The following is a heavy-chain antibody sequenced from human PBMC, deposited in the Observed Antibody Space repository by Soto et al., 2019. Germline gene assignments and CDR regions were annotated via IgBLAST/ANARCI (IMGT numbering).Heavy chain of an antibody. CDR1: GFTFHPYA. CDR3: AXDXXXXIXXXXXXXXFDX. V-gene: IGHV3-23*01. J-gene: IGHJ4*02. CDR2: ISASGGT. Sequence: EVQLLESGGDLVQPGGSLRLSCAASGFTFHPYALTWVRQAPGKGLEWVSSISASGGTYFADSVKGRFTISRDNSKSTLFLQMNSLRVEDTAVYYXAXDXXXXIXXXXXXXXFDXXXXGTLVTVSS.